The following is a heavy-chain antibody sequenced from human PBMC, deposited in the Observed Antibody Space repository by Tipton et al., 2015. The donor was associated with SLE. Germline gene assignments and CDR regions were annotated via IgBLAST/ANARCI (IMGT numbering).Heavy chain of an antibody. Sequence: TLSLTCTVSGGSLSSHYWSWIRQPPGKGLEWIGYIYYSGSTNYNPSLKSRVTISVDTSKNQFSLKLSSVTAADTAVYYCAREEQQFDAFDIWGQGTMVTVSS. D-gene: IGHD6-13*01. CDR3: AREEQQFDAFDI. CDR1: GGSLSSHY. J-gene: IGHJ3*02. V-gene: IGHV4-59*11. CDR2: IYYSGST.